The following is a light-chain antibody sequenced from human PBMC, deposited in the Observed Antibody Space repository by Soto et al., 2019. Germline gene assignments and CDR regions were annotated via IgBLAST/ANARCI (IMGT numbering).Light chain of an antibody. CDR3: QQSYSTTWT. CDR1: QGISTY. J-gene: IGKJ1*01. CDR2: AAS. Sequence: DIQMTQSPSSLSASVGDRVTITCRASQGISTYLNWYQKKPGKAPKLLIYAASSLQSGVPSRFSGSGSETDFTLTISSLQPQDFATYSCQQSYSTTWTFGQGTKVEIK. V-gene: IGKV1-39*01.